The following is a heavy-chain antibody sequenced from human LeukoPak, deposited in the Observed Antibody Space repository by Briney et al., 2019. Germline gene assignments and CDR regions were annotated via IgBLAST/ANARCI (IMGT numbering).Heavy chain of an antibody. CDR3: ARDRVDGGTVDY. D-gene: IGHD4-23*01. CDR1: GFTFSSYS. V-gene: IGHV3-21*01. Sequence: PGGSLRLSCAASGFTFSSYSMNWVRQAPGKGLEWVSSISSSSSYIYHADSVKGRFTISRDNAKNSLYLQMNSLRAEDTAAYYCARDRVDGGTVDYWGQGTLVTVSS. CDR2: ISSSSSYI. J-gene: IGHJ4*02.